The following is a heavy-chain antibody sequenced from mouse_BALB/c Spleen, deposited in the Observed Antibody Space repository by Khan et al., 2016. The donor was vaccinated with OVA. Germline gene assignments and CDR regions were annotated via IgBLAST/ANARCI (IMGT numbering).Heavy chain of an antibody. CDR2: IDPFSGGT. J-gene: IGHJ3*01. D-gene: IGHD2-2*01. Sequence: VQLQQSGPELMKPGASVKISCKASGYSFTTYYINWMMQSHGKSLEWIGYIDPFSGGTTYNQKFKGKATLTVDRSSSTAYIHLSNLTSEDSAVYYCTIHGYVAWFTYWGQGTLVTVSS. CDR1: GYSFTTYY. V-gene: IGHV1S135*01. CDR3: TIHGYVAWFTY.